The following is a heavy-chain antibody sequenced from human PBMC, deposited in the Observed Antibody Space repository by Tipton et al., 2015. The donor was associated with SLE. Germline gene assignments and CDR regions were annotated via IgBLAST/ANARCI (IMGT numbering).Heavy chain of an antibody. CDR3: AKANTSGSGSLDY. J-gene: IGHJ4*02. D-gene: IGHD3-10*01. CDR1: GFTFSSYG. V-gene: IGHV3-30*18. CDR2: IWYDGSSK. Sequence: SLRLSCAASGFTFSSYGMHWVRQAPGKGLEWVAVIWYDGSSKYYADSVKGRFTISRDNSKNTLYLQMNSLRAEDMAVYYCAKANTSGSGSLDYWGQGTLVTVSS.